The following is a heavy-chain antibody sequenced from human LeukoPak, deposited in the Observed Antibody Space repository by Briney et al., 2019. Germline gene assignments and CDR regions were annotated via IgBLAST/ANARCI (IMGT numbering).Heavy chain of an antibody. CDR3: AKDLGVGAITNYYYYMDV. D-gene: IGHD1-26*01. CDR2: ISTNGVNT. Sequence: GGSLRLSCAASGFTFSSYAMHWVRQAPGKGLECVSAISTNGVNTYYANSVKGRFTISRDNSKNTLYLQMGSLRAEDTAVYYCAKDLGVGAITNYYYYMDVWGKGTTVTVSS. J-gene: IGHJ6*03. V-gene: IGHV3-64*01. CDR1: GFTFSSYA.